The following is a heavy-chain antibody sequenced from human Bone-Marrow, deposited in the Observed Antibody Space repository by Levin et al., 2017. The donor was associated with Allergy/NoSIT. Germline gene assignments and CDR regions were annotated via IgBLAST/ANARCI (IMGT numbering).Heavy chain of an antibody. V-gene: IGHV1-69*08. CDR3: ARGITEWFGELFNP. Sequence: RGESLKISCKASGGSISTFTVSWVRQAPGQGLEWMGRVIPIFDTPNYAQKFQGRVTITADKSTNTAYMELNSLTSADTAVYYCARGITEWFGELFNPWGQGTLVTVSS. J-gene: IGHJ5*02. CDR2: VIPIFDTP. D-gene: IGHD3-10*01. CDR1: GGSISTFT.